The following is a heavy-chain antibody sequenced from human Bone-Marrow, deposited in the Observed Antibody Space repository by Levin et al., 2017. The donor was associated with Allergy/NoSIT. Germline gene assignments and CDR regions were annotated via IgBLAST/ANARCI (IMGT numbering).Heavy chain of an antibody. Sequence: GESLKISCAASGFTFSSYSMNWVRQAPGKGLEWVSSISSSSSYIYYADSVKGRFTISRDNAKNSLYLQMNSLRAEVTAVYYCARAVTGYPNAFDIWGQGTMVTVSS. D-gene: IGHD2-2*01. CDR1: GFTFSSYS. CDR2: ISSSSSYI. J-gene: IGHJ3*02. V-gene: IGHV3-21*01. CDR3: ARAVTGYPNAFDI.